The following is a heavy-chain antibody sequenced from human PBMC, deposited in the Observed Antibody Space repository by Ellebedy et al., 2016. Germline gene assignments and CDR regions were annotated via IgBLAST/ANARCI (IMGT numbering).Heavy chain of an antibody. D-gene: IGHD2/OR15-2a*01. CDR3: ARGSGSGFYKVSESFQH. V-gene: IGHV3-53*01. Sequence: GESLKISCAASGFTVSTNYMKWVRQAPGKGLEWVSAIFSDGNTYYADPVKGRFTISRDNANSSLFLQMNNLRAEDTAVYFCARGSGSGFYKVSESFQHWGQGTLVTVSS. J-gene: IGHJ1*01. CDR1: GFTVSTNY. CDR2: IFSDGNT.